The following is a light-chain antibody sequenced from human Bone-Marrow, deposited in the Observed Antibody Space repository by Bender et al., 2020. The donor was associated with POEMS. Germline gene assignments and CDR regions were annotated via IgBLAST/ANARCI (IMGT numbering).Light chain of an antibody. CDR3: QAWDDYTNV. CDR1: TLGNRY. CDR2: QNT. V-gene: IGLV3-1*01. J-gene: IGLJ1*01. Sequence: SYESTQPPSVSVSPGQTASITCSGDTLGNRYVSWYQQKPGQPPVLVIYQNTRRPSAIPERFSGSKSGNTATLTIRGTQSMDEADYYCQAWDDYTNVFGSGTKVTVL.